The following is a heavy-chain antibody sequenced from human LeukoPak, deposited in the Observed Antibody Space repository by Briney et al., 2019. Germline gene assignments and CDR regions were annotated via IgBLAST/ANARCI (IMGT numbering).Heavy chain of an antibody. CDR3: ARGGAPPTGCSSTSCYMDYYGMDV. CDR2: IIPIFGTA. D-gene: IGHD2-2*02. Sequence: SVKVSCKASGGTFSSYAISWVRQAPGQGLEWMGGIIPIFGTANYAQKFQGRVTITADESTSTAYMELSSLRSEDTAVYYCARGGAPPTGCSSTSCYMDYYGMDVWGQGTTVTVSS. V-gene: IGHV1-69*13. J-gene: IGHJ6*02. CDR1: GGTFSSYA.